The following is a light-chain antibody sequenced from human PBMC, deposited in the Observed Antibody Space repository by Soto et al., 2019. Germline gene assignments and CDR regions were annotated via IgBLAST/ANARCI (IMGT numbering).Light chain of an antibody. CDR2: EGT. J-gene: IGLJ2*01. Sequence: QSVLTQPASVSGSPGQSITIPCTGTSSDVGSYNLVSWYQHHPGKGPKLMIYEGTKRPSGVSDRFSASKSGKTASLTISGLQAEDEADYYCCSYAGSSTLVFGGGTKLTVL. CDR3: CSYAGSSTLV. CDR1: SSDVGSYNL. V-gene: IGLV2-23*01.